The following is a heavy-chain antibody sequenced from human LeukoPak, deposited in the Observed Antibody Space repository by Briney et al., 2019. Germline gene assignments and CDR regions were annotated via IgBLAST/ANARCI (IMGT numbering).Heavy chain of an antibody. V-gene: IGHV4-34*01. J-gene: IGHJ3*02. CDR2: INHNRVT. D-gene: IGHD3-16*02. CDR1: DGSFTGYY. CDR3: ARGRDVKYYDYDWGKDRYTHVFDM. Sequence: SETGSLTCAVYDGSFTGYYWSWIRQPPGKGLEWIGDINHNRVTNYSPSLKSRVTISLDTSKNQFSLKLGSVTAADTAVYYCARGRDVKYYDYDWGKDRYTHVFDMWGRGTMVIVSS.